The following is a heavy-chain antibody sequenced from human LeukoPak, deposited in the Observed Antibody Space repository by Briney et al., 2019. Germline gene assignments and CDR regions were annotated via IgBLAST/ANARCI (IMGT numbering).Heavy chain of an antibody. CDR1: GFTVSSNY. J-gene: IGHJ4*02. CDR3: AREAVTRNYFGY. CDR2: IYSGGST. V-gene: IGHV3-53*01. Sequence: GGSLRLSCAASGFTVSSNYMNWVRQAPGKGLEWVSVIYSGGSTYYADSVKGRFTTSTDNSKNTPYLQMNWLRAEDKTLYYCAREAVTRNYFGYWGQGTLVIVSS. D-gene: IGHD4-17*01.